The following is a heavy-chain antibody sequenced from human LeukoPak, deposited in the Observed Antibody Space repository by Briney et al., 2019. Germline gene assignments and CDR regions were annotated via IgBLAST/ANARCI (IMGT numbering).Heavy chain of an antibody. CDR2: ISGSGGST. D-gene: IGHD6-19*01. Sequence: GGSLRLSCAASGFTFSSYAMSWVRQAPGKGLEWVSAISGSGGSTYYADSVKGRFTIPRDNSKNTLYLQMNSLRAEDTAVYYCARRSSGWSKYFDYWGQGTLVTVSS. J-gene: IGHJ4*02. CDR3: ARRSSGWSKYFDY. CDR1: GFTFSSYA. V-gene: IGHV3-23*01.